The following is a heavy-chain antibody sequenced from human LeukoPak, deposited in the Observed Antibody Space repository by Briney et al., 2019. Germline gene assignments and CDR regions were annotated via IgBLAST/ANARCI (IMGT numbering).Heavy chain of an antibody. CDR3: ARVLKGRAPFDY. CDR1: GYSINSGYY. V-gene: IGHV4-38-2*02. Sequence: SETLSLTCTVSGYSINSGYYWGWIRQPPEKGLEWIGSIYHSGSTYYNPSLKSRVTISVDTSKNQFSLKLSSVTAADTAVYYCARVLKGRAPFDYWGQGTLVTVSS. J-gene: IGHJ4*02. CDR2: IYHSGST.